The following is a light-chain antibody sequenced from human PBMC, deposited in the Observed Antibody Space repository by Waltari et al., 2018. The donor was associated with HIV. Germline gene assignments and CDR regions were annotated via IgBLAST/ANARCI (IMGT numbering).Light chain of an antibody. CDR2: ANS. Sequence: QSVLTQPPSVSGAPGQRVTISCTGSSSNIGSGFDVHWYQQLPGTAPKLLIYANSNRPSGVPDRFSASKSGTSASLAITGLQAEDEADYYCQSYDSSLSGWVFAGGTKLTVL. V-gene: IGLV1-40*01. CDR1: SSNIGSGFD. CDR3: QSYDSSLSGWV. J-gene: IGLJ3*02.